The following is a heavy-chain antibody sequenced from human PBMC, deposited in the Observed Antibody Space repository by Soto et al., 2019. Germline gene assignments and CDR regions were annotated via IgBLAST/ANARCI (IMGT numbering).Heavy chain of an antibody. J-gene: IGHJ5*02. Sequence: QVQLVQSGAEVRKPGASVKVSCKASGYTFTSYAMHWVRQAPGQGLEWMGWINAGNGNTKYSQKFQGRVTITTDTSASTAYMELSSLRSEDTAVYYCAKQSPPYYDFWSNYPPLTWLDPWGQGTLVTVSS. CDR1: GYTFTSYA. V-gene: IGHV1-3*01. CDR3: AKQSPPYYDFWSNYPPLTWLDP. CDR2: INAGNGNT. D-gene: IGHD3-3*01.